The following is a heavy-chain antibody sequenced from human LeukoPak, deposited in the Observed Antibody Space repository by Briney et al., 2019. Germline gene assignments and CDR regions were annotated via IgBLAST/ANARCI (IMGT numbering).Heavy chain of an antibody. V-gene: IGHV1-2*02. D-gene: IGHD3-3*01. CDR2: INPNSGGT. J-gene: IGHJ4*02. CDR1: GYTFTGYY. Sequence: ASVKVSCKASGYTFTGYYIHWVRQVPGQGLEWIGWINPNSGGTNYAPQFQGRVAMTRDTSISTAYVDLSRLRSDDTAVYYCAGAAYDFWSGSQTHYFDYWGQGTLVTVSS. CDR3: AGAAYDFWSGSQTHYFDY.